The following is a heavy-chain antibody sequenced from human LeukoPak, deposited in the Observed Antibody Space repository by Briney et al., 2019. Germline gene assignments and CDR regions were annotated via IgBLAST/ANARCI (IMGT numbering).Heavy chain of an antibody. Sequence: SGGSLRLSCAASGFTFSTYGMNWVRQAPGKGLEWVSAISAGGGNTYYADSVKGRFTISRDNSKNTLFLEMNSLRAEDTAVYYCTKEYSVRNQFDYWGQGTLVAVSS. CDR1: GFTFSTYG. D-gene: IGHD1-14*01. CDR3: TKEYSVRNQFDY. CDR2: ISAGGGNT. V-gene: IGHV3-23*01. J-gene: IGHJ4*02.